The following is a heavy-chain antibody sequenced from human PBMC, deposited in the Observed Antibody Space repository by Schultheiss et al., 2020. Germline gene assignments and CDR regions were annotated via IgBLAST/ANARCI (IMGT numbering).Heavy chain of an antibody. CDR3: ARGKYYYYYMDV. CDR1: GFTFSSYS. CDR2: ISSSSSYI. J-gene: IGHJ6*03. Sequence: GGSLRLSCAASGFTFSSYSMNWVRQAPGKGLEWVSSISSSSSYIYYADSLKGRFTTSRDNAKNSLYLQMSSLRAEDTAVYYCARGKYYYYYMDVWGKGTTVTVSS. V-gene: IGHV3-21*04.